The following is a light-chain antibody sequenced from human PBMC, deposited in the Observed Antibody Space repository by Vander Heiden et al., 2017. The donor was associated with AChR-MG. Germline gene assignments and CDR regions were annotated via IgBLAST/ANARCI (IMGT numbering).Light chain of an antibody. J-gene: IGLJ2*01. CDR2: DVS. CDR1: SSDVGGYNY. V-gene: IGLV2-14*03. Sequence: QSALTQPASLSGSPGQSITISCTGTSSDVGGYNYVSWYQQHPGKDPKLMIYDVSNRPSGVSNRFSGSKSGNTASLTISGLQAEDEADYYCSSYTSSSTLVVFGGGTKLTVL. CDR3: SSYTSSSTLVV.